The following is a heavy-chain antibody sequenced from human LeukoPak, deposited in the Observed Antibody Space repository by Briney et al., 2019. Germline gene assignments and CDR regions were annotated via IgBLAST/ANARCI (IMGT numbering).Heavy chain of an antibody. CDR1: GYTFTSYY. V-gene: IGHV1-46*01. D-gene: IGHD3-22*01. Sequence: ASVKVSCKASGYTFTSYYMHWVRQAPGQGLEWMGIINPSGGSTSYAQKFQGRVTMTGDMSTSTVYMELSSLRSEDTAVYYCARAYTFYYYDSSGYGFDPWGQGTLVTVSS. CDR2: INPSGGST. J-gene: IGHJ5*02. CDR3: ARAYTFYYYDSSGYGFDP.